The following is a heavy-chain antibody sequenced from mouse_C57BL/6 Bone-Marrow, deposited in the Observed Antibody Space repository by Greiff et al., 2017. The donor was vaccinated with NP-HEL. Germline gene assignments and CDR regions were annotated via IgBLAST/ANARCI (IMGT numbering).Heavy chain of an antibody. CDR2: IYPGDGDT. V-gene: IGHV1-80*01. Sequence: QIYPGDGDTNYNGKFKDKATLTADKSSSTAYMQLSRLTSEYSAVYFCAKGAYWGQGTLVTVSA. J-gene: IGHJ3*01. CDR3: AKGAY.